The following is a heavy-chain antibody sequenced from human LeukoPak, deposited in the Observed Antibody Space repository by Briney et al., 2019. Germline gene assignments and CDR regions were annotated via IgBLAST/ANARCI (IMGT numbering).Heavy chain of an antibody. CDR2: IGGGGHDF. CDR3: AKDLRGYDRPADY. Sequence: GGSLRLSCAGSHFIFNNYAMTWVRQAPGKGLEWVSSIGGGGHDFYYANSVKGRFTISRDNSRQMLYLQMNSLRVEDAAVYYCAKDLRGYDRPADYWGQGTLVTVSS. V-gene: IGHV3-23*01. D-gene: IGHD3-22*01. J-gene: IGHJ4*02. CDR1: HFIFNNYA.